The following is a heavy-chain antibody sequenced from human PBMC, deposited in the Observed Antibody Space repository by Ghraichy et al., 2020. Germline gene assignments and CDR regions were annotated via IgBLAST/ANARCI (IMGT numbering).Heavy chain of an antibody. CDR3: ARSPIWFGEFDAFDI. J-gene: IGHJ3*02. V-gene: IGHV2-70*11. Sequence: SGPTLVKPTQTLTLTCTFSGFSLSTSGMCVSWIRQPPGKALEWLARIDWDDDKYYSTSLKTRLTISKDTSKNQVVLTMTNMDPVDTATYYCARSPIWFGEFDAFDIWCQGTMVTVSS. CDR1: GFSLSTSGMC. CDR2: IDWDDDK. D-gene: IGHD3-10*01.